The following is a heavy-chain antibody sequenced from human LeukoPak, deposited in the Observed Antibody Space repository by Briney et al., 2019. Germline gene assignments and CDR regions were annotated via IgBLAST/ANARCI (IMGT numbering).Heavy chain of an antibody. Sequence: ASVTVSCKASGYTFTGYYMHWVRQPPGQGLEWMGWSNPNSGGTNYAQKFQGRVTLTRDTSISTAYMELSRLRSDDTAVYYCASDSWDYVWGSSRSTDDYWGQGTLVTVSS. CDR3: ASDSWDYVWGSSRSTDDY. D-gene: IGHD3-16*02. J-gene: IGHJ4*02. CDR1: GYTFTGYY. CDR2: SNPNSGGT. V-gene: IGHV1-2*02.